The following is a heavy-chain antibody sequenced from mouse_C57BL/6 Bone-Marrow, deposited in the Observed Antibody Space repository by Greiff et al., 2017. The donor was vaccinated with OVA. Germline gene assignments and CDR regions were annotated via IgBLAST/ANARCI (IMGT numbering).Heavy chain of an antibody. CDR3: TTWGLRRAWFAY. Sequence: EVKLVESGAELVRPGASVKLSCTASGFNIKDDYMHWVKQRPEQGLEWIGWIDPENGDTEYASKFQGKATITADTSSNTAYLQLSSLTSEDTAVYYCTTWGLRRAWFAYWGQGTLVTVSA. CDR1: GFNIKDDY. V-gene: IGHV14-4*01. D-gene: IGHD2-2*01. CDR2: IDPENGDT. J-gene: IGHJ3*01.